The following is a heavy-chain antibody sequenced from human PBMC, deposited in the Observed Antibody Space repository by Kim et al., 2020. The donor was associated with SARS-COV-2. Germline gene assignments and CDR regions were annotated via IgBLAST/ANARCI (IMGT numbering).Heavy chain of an antibody. CDR3: ASHRPGGKGMDV. Sequence: GGSLRLSCAASGFTFSTYLMHWVRQAPGEGLVWVSRIDIDGTRTFYADSVKGRFTISRDDARNTLYLQMNSLRADDTAVYYCASHRPGGKGMDVWGQGTTVTVS. D-gene: IGHD6-6*01. CDR2: IDIDGTRT. V-gene: IGHV3-74*01. J-gene: IGHJ6*02. CDR1: GFTFSTYL.